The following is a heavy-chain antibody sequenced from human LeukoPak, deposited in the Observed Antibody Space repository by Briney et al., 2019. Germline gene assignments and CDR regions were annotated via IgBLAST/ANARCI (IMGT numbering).Heavy chain of an antibody. CDR2: IWHDASAD. CDR3: AKDHAGGWSGYFYY. D-gene: IGHD6-19*01. J-gene: IGHJ4*02. Sequence: GGSLRLSCAPSVFSFCIYGMHCVRQAPGKGLEWVAVIWHDASADFYGDSVKGRFSISRDDSRNTVYLQMDSLRADDTALYYCAKDHAGGWSGYFYYRGPGTLVTVSS. V-gene: IGHV3-33*06. CDR1: VFSFCIYG.